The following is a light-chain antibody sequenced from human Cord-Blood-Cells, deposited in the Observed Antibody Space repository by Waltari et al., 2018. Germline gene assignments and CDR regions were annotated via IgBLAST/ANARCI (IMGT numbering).Light chain of an antibody. Sequence: DIQLTQSPSFLSASVGDRVTITCRVSQGISSYLAWYQQKPGKAPKLLIYAASTLQSGVPSRFSGSGSGTEFTLTISSLQPEDFATYYCQQLNSYSITFGQGTRLEIK. V-gene: IGKV1-9*01. CDR2: AAS. CDR3: QQLNSYSIT. CDR1: QGISSY. J-gene: IGKJ5*01.